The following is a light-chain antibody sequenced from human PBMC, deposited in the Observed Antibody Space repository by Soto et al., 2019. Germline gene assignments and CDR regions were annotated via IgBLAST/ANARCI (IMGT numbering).Light chain of an antibody. CDR3: QQYGNSPFT. J-gene: IGKJ2*01. CDR2: EAT. CDR1: QSVSSIY. V-gene: IGKV3-20*01. Sequence: EIVLTQSPGTLSLSPGDRATLSCRASQSVSSIYLTWYQQNPGQAPRLLIYEATSRATGIPDRSSGSGSGTDFTLTISSLEPEDFAVYDCQQYGNSPFTSGQGTKLEIK.